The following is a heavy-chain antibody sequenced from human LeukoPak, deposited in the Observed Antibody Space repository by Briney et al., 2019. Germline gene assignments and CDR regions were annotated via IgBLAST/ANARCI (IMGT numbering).Heavy chain of an antibody. CDR3: ARDYRGYSSSQTFDY. V-gene: IGHV1-2*02. Sequence: GASVKVSCKASGYTFTGYYMHWVRQAPGQGLEWMGWINPNSGGTNCAQKFQGRVTMTRDTSISTAYMELSRLRSDDTAVYYCARDYRGYSSSQTFDYWGQGTLVTVSS. CDR1: GYTFTGYY. CDR2: INPNSGGT. D-gene: IGHD6-13*01. J-gene: IGHJ4*02.